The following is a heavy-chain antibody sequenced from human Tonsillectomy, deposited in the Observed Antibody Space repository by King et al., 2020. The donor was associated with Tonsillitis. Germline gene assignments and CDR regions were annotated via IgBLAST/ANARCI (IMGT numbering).Heavy chain of an antibody. D-gene: IGHD2-8*02. CDR3: VEYCNGGACLDAFDL. J-gene: IGHJ3*01. CDR2: IFSGGITR. Sequence: VQLVESGGGLVQPGGSLRLSCAASGFTFSSYAMSWVRQAPGKGLEWVSLIFSGGITRYYADSVKGRFTISRDDSTNTLYLQMDSLRAEDTAVYYCVEYCNGGACLDAFDLWGQGTMVTVSS. V-gene: IGHV3-23*03. CDR1: GFTFSSYA.